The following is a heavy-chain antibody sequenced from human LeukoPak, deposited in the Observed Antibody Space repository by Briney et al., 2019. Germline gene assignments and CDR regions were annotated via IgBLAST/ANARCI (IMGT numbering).Heavy chain of an antibody. CDR3: ARGLHLRYYDRSGYFDY. CDR1: GGTFSNYA. D-gene: IGHD3-22*01. Sequence: ASVKVSCKASGGTFSNYAISWVRQAPGQGLEWMGLINPSGGYTNYAQKSQGRVTMTRDTSTSTVYMELSSLRSEDTAVYYCARGLHLRYYDRSGYFDYWGQGTLVTVSS. V-gene: IGHV1-46*01. CDR2: INPSGGYT. J-gene: IGHJ4*02.